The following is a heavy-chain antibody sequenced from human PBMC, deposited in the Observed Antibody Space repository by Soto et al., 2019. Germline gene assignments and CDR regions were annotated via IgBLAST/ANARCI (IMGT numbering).Heavy chain of an antibody. J-gene: IGHJ6*02. V-gene: IGHV1-18*04. CDR2: ISAYNGNT. CDR3: ARVGNFYGGYRYYYYGMDV. CDR1: GYTFTSYG. Sequence: ASVKVSCKASGYTFTSYGISWVRQAPGQGLEWMGWISAYNGNTNYAQKLQGRVTMTTDTSTSTAYMERRSLRSDDTAVYYCARVGNFYGGYRYYYYGMDVWGQGTTVTVSS. D-gene: IGHD4-17*01.